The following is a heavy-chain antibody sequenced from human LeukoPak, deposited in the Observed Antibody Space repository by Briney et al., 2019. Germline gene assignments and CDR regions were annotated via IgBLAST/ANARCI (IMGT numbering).Heavy chain of an antibody. D-gene: IGHD3-22*01. CDR1: GASISNYY. V-gene: IGHV4-4*07. CDR2: ISTSGST. Sequence: SETLSLTCTVSGASISNYYWSWIRQPAGKGLEWIGRISTSGSTNYNPSLNSRVTMSVDTSKNQFSLKLTSVTAADTALYYCASAYYYDSSGYYSSFDIWGQGTMVTVSS. CDR3: ASAYYYDSSGYYSSFDI. J-gene: IGHJ3*02.